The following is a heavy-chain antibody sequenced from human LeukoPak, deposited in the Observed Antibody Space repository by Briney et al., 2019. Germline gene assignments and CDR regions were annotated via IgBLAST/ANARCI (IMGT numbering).Heavy chain of an antibody. CDR2: IYDIGTT. CDR1: GFTISGNY. Sequence: GGSLRLSCAASGFTISGNYMSWVRQAPGKGLESVSIIYDIGTTYNVDSVKGRFTISRDNSKNTVHLQMNSLRAEDTAVYYCAREQPPGVYFDCWGPGTLVTVSS. J-gene: IGHJ4*02. D-gene: IGHD3-10*01. V-gene: IGHV3-53*01. CDR3: AREQPPGVYFDC.